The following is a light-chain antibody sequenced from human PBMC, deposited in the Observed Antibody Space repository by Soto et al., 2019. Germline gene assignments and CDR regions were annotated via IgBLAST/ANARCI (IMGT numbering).Light chain of an antibody. Sequence: DIQMTQSPSSLSASVGDRVTITCRASESIARHLNWYQQKPGKAPKRLIYAASSLQNGVPSRFRGGGSGTDFTLTINNLQPEDCAAYYCQQTYSTLSITFGQGTRLEIK. J-gene: IGKJ5*01. CDR3: QQTYSTLSIT. CDR1: ESIARH. CDR2: AAS. V-gene: IGKV1-39*01.